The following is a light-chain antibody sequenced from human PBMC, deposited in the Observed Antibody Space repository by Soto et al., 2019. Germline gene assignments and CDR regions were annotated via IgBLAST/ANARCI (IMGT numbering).Light chain of an antibody. CDR3: QQYDNWPLYT. V-gene: IGKV3-15*01. Sequence: VVLTQSPATLSLSPGERATLSCRASQSVSSTLAWYQQRPGQGPRLLIYGASTRAIGIPLRFSGSGSGTEFTLTISSLQSDDFAVYYCQQYDNWPLYTFGQGTKLDIK. CDR1: QSVSST. J-gene: IGKJ2*01. CDR2: GAS.